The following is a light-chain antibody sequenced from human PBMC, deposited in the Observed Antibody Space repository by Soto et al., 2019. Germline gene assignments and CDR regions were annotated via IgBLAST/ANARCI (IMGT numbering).Light chain of an antibody. J-gene: IGKJ2*02. Sequence: EIVLTQSPATLSLSPGERATLSCRASQSISTYLAWYQQKPDQAPRLLIYDASNRATGIPARFSGGGSGTDFTLTISTLEPGDFAVYYWQQRSDWPRTFGQGTKLEIK. CDR3: QQRSDWPRT. CDR2: DAS. CDR1: QSISTY. V-gene: IGKV3-11*01.